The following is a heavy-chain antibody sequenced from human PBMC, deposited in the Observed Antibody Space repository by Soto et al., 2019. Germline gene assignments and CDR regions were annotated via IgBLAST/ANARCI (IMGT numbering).Heavy chain of an antibody. CDR2: ISVSGGST. D-gene: IGHD3-16*01. Sequence: WGSLRLSCAVSLSSYAMTWVRHSPGKGLEWVAGISVSGGSTNYAVSVKGRFTISRDNDKNTVYLQMNSLRAEDTAVYYCAKGDLFVGGTVYGMDVWGQGTTVTVSS. V-gene: IGHV3-23*01. CDR3: AKGDLFVGGTVYGMDV. CDR1: LSSYA. J-gene: IGHJ6*02.